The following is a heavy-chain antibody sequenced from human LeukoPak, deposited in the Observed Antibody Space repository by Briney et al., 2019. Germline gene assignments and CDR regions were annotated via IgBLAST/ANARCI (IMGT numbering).Heavy chain of an antibody. Sequence: SETLSLTCTVSGGSISSYYWSWIRQPPGKGLEWLGYIYYSGSTNYNPSLKSRVTISVDTSKNQFSLKLSSVTAADTAVYYCARGNNYYYYYYMDVWGKGTTVTISS. D-gene: IGHD2/OR15-2a*01. CDR1: GGSISSYY. J-gene: IGHJ6*03. CDR3: ARGNNYYYYYYMDV. V-gene: IGHV4-59*01. CDR2: IYYSGST.